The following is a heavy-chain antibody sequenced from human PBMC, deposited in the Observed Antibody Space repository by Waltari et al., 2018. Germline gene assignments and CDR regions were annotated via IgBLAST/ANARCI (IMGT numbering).Heavy chain of an antibody. V-gene: IGHV4-31*03. CDR2: IYYSGST. D-gene: IGHD3-16*02. CDR1: GGSISSGGYY. CDR3: AREAFGGVIVGIDY. J-gene: IGHJ4*02. Sequence: QVQLQESGPGLVKPSQTLSLTCTVPGGSISSGGYYWSWIRQHPGKGLEWIGYIYYSGSTYYNPSLKSRVTISVDTSKNQFSLKLSSVTAADTAVYYCAREAFGGVIVGIDYWGQGTLVTVSS.